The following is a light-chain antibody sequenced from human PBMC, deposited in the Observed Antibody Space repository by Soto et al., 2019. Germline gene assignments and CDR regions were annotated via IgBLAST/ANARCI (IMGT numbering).Light chain of an antibody. CDR1: QSVGRK. Sequence: EIEMTQSPATLSVSPGERATLSCRSSQSVGRKLAWYQQKPGQAPRLLIYDASNRAMGVPARFSGSGSGTEFTLTISSLQSEDVAVYHCQQYDIGPPLTFGQGTKVEI. CDR2: DAS. CDR3: QQYDIGPPLT. V-gene: IGKV3-15*01. J-gene: IGKJ1*01.